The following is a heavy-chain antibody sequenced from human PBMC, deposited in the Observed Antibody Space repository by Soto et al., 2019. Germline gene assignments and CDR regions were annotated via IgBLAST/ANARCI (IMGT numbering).Heavy chain of an antibody. CDR3: ARVETAGISEAGSQDYSSYYGMDV. CDR1: GDSVSSTIAA. J-gene: IGHJ6*02. V-gene: IGHV6-1*01. D-gene: IGHD6-13*01. Sequence: PSETLSVTCAIPGDSVSSTIAASNSIRQSASGCLEWLGRTYYRSKWYNDYAVSEKSRITINPDTSKNQFSLQLNSVNPEDTAVYYSARVETAGISEAGSQDYSSYYGMDVWGQGTTVTVSS. CDR2: TYYRSKWYN.